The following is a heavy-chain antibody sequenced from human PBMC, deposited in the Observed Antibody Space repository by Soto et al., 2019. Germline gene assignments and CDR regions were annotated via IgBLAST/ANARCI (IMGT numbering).Heavy chain of an antibody. CDR3: ARWTYCGGDCYWLDF. CDR1: GGSISSYY. Sequence: SETLSLTCTDSGGSISSYYWSWIRQPPGKGLEWIGNVYYSGSANYDPSLRSRVTISLNTSKNQFSLNLNSVTAADTAIYYCARWTYCGGDCYWLDFWGQGTLVTVSS. D-gene: IGHD2-21*02. CDR2: VYYSGSA. V-gene: IGHV4-59*01. J-gene: IGHJ4*02.